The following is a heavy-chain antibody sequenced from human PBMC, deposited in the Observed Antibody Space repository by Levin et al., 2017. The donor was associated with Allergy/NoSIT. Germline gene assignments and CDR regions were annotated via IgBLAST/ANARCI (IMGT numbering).Heavy chain of an antibody. CDR3: ARDYERSGYFAFDF. J-gene: IGHJ4*02. CDR1: GASIGSDDYY. CDR2: KYYSGSS. Sequence: SETLSLTCTVSGASIGSDDYYWGWIRQSPGKGLEWIGYKYYSGSSYYNPSLKSRLSISLDTSKNQFSLKLTSVTAADTAVYYCARDYERSGYFAFDFWGQGTLVTVSS. V-gene: IGHV4-30-4*01. D-gene: IGHD3-22*01.